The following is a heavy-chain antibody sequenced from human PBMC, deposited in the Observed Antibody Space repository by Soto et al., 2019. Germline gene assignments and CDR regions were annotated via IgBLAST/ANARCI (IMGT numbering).Heavy chain of an antibody. CDR1: GGSISSGDYY. V-gene: IGHV4-30-4*01. CDR2: IYYSGST. CDR3: ARAQYRYGLAAFY. D-gene: IGHD5-18*01. J-gene: IGHJ4*02. Sequence: QVQLQESGPGLVKPSQTLSLTCTVSGGSISSGDYYWSWIRQPPGKGLEGIGYIYYSGSTYYNPSLKSRVTISVDTSKIQFSLKLSSVTAADTAAYYCARAQYRYGLAAFYWGQGTLVTVSS.